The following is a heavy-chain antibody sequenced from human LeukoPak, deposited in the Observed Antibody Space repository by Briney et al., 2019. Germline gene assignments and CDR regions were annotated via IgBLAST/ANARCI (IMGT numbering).Heavy chain of an antibody. CDR2: IYYSGST. Sequence: PSETLSLTCTVSGGSISSGDYYWSWIRQPPGKGLEWIGYIYYSGSTYYNPSLKSRVTISVDTSKNQFSLKLSSVTAADTAVYYCARGSITMVRGVIESWFDPWGQGTLVTVSS. J-gene: IGHJ5*02. D-gene: IGHD3-10*01. CDR1: GGSISSGDYY. CDR3: ARGSITMVRGVIESWFDP. V-gene: IGHV4-30-4*01.